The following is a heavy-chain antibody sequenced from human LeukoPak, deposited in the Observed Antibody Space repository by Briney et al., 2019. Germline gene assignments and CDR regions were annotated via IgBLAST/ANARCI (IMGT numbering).Heavy chain of an antibody. Sequence: GGSLRLSCAASGFTVSSNYMSWVRQAPGKGLEWVSVIYSGGSTYYADSVKGRFTISGDNSKNTLYLQMNSLRAEDTAVYYCAKDQEGAKGRGIAFDIWGQGTMVTVSS. V-gene: IGHV3-53*01. CDR1: GFTVSSNY. CDR2: IYSGGST. CDR3: AKDQEGAKGRGIAFDI. J-gene: IGHJ3*02. D-gene: IGHD1-26*01.